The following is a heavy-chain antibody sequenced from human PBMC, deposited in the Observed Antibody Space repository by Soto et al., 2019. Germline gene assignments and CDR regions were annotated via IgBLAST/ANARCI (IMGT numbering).Heavy chain of an antibody. J-gene: IGHJ4*02. D-gene: IGHD6-13*01. Sequence: PGESLKISCKGSGYSFTSYWIGWVRQMPGKGLEWMGIIYPGDSDTRYSPSFQGQVTISADKSISTAYLQWSSLKASDTAMYYCARQVATGIAAAGTLGYWGQGTMVTVSS. V-gene: IGHV5-51*01. CDR2: IYPGDSDT. CDR1: GYSFTSYW. CDR3: ARQVATGIAAAGTLGY.